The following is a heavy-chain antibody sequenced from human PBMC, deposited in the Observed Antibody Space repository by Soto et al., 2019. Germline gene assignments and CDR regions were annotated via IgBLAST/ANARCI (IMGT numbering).Heavy chain of an antibody. V-gene: IGHV1-2*02. J-gene: IGHJ6*02. Sequence: ASVKVSCKASGYTFTGYYMHWVRQAPGQGLEWMGWINPNSGGTNYAQKFQGRVTMTRDTSISTAYMELSRLRSDDTAVYYCATCSGGSCYPGHYYGMDVWGQGTTVTVSS. D-gene: IGHD2-15*01. CDR3: ATCSGGSCYPGHYYGMDV. CDR2: INPNSGGT. CDR1: GYTFTGYY.